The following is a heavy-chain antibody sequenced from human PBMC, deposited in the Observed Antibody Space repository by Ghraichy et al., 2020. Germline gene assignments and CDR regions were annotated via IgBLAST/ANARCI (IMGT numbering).Heavy chain of an antibody. CDR1: GGSISSYY. CDR3: ARGRDIIVGDNDAFDI. CDR2: IYYSGST. J-gene: IGHJ3*02. D-gene: IGHD1-26*01. Sequence: SETLSLTCTVSGGSISSYYWSWIRQPRGKGLEWIGYIYYSGSTNYNPSLKSRVTISVDTSKNQFSLKLSSVTAADTAVYYCARGRDIIVGDNDAFDIWGQGTMVTVSS. V-gene: IGHV4-59*01.